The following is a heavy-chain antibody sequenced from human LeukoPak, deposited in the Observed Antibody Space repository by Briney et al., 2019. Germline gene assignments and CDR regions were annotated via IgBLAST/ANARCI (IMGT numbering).Heavy chain of an antibody. CDR3: AGQGPAAGTNY. D-gene: IGHD6-13*01. Sequence: ASVKVSCKASGGTFSSYAISWVRQAPGQGLEWMGRINPNSGGTNYAQKFQGRVTMTRDTSISTAYMELSRLRSDDTAVYYCAGQGPAAGTNYWGQGTLVTVSS. V-gene: IGHV1-2*06. J-gene: IGHJ4*02. CDR1: GGTFSSYA. CDR2: INPNSGGT.